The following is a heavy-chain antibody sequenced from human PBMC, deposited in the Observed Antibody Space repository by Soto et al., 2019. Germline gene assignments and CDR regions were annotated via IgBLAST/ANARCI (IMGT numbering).Heavy chain of an antibody. Sequence: QLQLQESGPGLVKPSETLSLTCTVSGGSISSSSYYWAWIRQPPGKGLGWIGTIFYTGNTYYNPSLKSRVNISVDTSKNQFSLKLSSVTAADTAVYYCAAQYSYGFPFDYWGQGTLVTVSS. CDR2: IFYTGNT. J-gene: IGHJ4*02. D-gene: IGHD5-18*01. CDR3: AAQYSYGFPFDY. V-gene: IGHV4-39*01. CDR1: GGSISSSSYY.